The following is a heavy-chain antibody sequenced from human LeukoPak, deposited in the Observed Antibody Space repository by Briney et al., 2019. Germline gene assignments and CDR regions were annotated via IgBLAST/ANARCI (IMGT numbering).Heavy chain of an antibody. CDR1: GFTFSNYG. D-gene: IGHD6-13*01. J-gene: IGHJ4*02. V-gene: IGHV3-23*01. CDR3: AKLLVGVAGAGNLDY. CDR2: ISFSGANT. Sequence: GGSLRLSCVASGFTFSNYGMSWVRQAPGKGLEWVSRISFSGANTYYADSVKGRFTISRDNSKNTLYLEMNSLRAEDTAVYYCAKLLVGVAGAGNLDYWGQGTLVTVSS.